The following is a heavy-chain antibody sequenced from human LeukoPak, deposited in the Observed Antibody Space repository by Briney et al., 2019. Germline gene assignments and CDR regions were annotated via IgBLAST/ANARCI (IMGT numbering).Heavy chain of an antibody. CDR2: ISSSSSYI. Sequence: GGSLRLSCEVSGFTYNIYAMNWVRQAPGKGLEWVSSISSSSSYIYYADSVKGRFTISRDNAKSSLYLQMNSLRAEDTAVYYCAREVGATPLGYWGQGTLVTVSS. CDR3: AREVGATPLGY. J-gene: IGHJ4*02. D-gene: IGHD1-26*01. CDR1: GFTYNIYA. V-gene: IGHV3-21*01.